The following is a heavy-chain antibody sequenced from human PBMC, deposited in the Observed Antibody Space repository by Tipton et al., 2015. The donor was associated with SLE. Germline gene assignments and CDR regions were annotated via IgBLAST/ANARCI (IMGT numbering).Heavy chain of an antibody. CDR3: AKDLRGATAPYFYYCCMDV. V-gene: IGHV3-30*04. CDR2: ISYDGSNK. Sequence: SLRLSCAASGFTFSSYAMHWVRQAPGKGLEWVAVISYDGSNKYYADSVKGRFTISRDNSKNTLYLQMNSLRAEDTAVYFCAKDLRGATAPYFYYCCMDVWGQGTTVTGSS. J-gene: IGHJ6*02. CDR1: GFTFSSYA. D-gene: IGHD1-26*01.